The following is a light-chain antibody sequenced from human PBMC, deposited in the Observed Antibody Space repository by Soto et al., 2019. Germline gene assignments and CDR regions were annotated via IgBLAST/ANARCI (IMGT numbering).Light chain of an antibody. CDR3: QQYNTYSRT. Sequence: DIQMTQSPSTLSASVGDRVTITCRASQSINSWLDWYQQKPGKAPKLLIYHASTLESGVPPRFSGSGSGTEFTLTISSLQPDDFATYYCQQYNTYSRTFGQGTKVDIK. CDR1: QSINSW. V-gene: IGKV1-5*03. J-gene: IGKJ1*01. CDR2: HAS.